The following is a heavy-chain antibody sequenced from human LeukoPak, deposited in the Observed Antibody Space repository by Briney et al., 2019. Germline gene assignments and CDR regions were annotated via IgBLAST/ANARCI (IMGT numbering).Heavy chain of an antibody. V-gene: IGHV3-48*04. Sequence: PGGSLRLSCAVSGFTFSSYSMNWVRQAPGKGLEWVSYISYSSATIYYADSVKGRFTISRDNAKNSLYLQMNSLRAEDTAVYYCATSCRSGKCHSPPNRYPSDYWGQGTLVTVSS. J-gene: IGHJ4*02. CDR2: ISYSSATI. D-gene: IGHD3-10*01. CDR3: ATSCRSGKCHSPPNRYPSDY. CDR1: GFTFSSYS.